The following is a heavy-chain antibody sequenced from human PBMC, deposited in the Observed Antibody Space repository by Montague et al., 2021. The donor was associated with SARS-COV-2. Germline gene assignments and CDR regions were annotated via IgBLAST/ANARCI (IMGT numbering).Heavy chain of an antibody. Sequence: PALVKPPQTLTLTRTFSGFSLSTSGTSVSWIRQPPGKALEWLARIDWDDDKYYSTSLKTRLTISKDTSKNQVVLTMTNMDPVDTATYYCARGYYDILTGYLDAFDIWGQGTMVTVSS. D-gene: IGHD3-9*01. CDR2: IDWDDDK. V-gene: IGHV2-70*11. CDR1: GFSLSTSGTS. J-gene: IGHJ3*02. CDR3: ARGYYDILTGYLDAFDI.